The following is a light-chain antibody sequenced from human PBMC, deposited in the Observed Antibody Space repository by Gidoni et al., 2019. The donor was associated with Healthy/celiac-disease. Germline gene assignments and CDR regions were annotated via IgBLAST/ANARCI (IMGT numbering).Light chain of an antibody. V-gene: IGKV3-15*01. CDR2: GAS. CDR1: QSVSSN. J-gene: IGKJ1*01. Sequence: EIVMTQSPATLSVSPGERATLSCRASQSVSSNLAWYQHRPGQAPRLLIYGASTRATGIPARFSGSGSGTEFNLTISSLQSEDFAVYYCQQYNNWPLWTFGQGTKVEIK. CDR3: QQYNNWPLWT.